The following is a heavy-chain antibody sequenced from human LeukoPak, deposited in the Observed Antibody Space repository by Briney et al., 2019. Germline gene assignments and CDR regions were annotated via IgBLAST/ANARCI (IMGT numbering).Heavy chain of an antibody. V-gene: IGHV4-34*01. CDR2: INHSGST. Sequence: SETLSLTCAVYGGSFSGYYWSWIRQPPGKGLEWIGEINHSGSTNYNPSLKSRATISVDTSKNQFSLKLSSVTAADTAVYYCARRVAGSGVFDYWGQGTLVTVSS. CDR1: GGSFSGYY. CDR3: ARRVAGSGVFDY. D-gene: IGHD3-3*01. J-gene: IGHJ4*02.